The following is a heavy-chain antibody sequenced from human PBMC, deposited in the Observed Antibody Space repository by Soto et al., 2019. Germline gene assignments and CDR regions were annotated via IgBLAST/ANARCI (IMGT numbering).Heavy chain of an antibody. CDR1: GGSFSGYY. D-gene: IGHD3-10*01. Sequence: SETLSLTCAVYGGSFSGYYWSWIRQPPGKGLEWIGEINHSGSTNYNPSLKSRVTISVDTSKNQFSLKLSSVTAADTAVYYCARGPARITMVRGYSGFDYWGQGTLVTVSS. CDR2: INHSGST. CDR3: ARGPARITMVRGYSGFDY. J-gene: IGHJ4*02. V-gene: IGHV4-34*01.